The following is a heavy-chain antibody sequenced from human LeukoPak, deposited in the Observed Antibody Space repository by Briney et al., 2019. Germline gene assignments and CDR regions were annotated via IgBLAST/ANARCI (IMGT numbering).Heavy chain of an antibody. CDR3: ARNRGDYYDSSGYPNRGYYFDY. J-gene: IGHJ4*02. CDR1: GFTFSSYS. V-gene: IGHV3-48*04. Sequence: GGSLRLSCAASGFTFSSYSMNWVRQTPGKGLEWISFISSTSSTIYFADSVKGRFTISRDNANNSLYLQMNSLRAEDTALYYCARNRGDYYDSSGYPNRGYYFDYWGQGTLVAVSS. CDR2: ISSTSSTI. D-gene: IGHD3-22*01.